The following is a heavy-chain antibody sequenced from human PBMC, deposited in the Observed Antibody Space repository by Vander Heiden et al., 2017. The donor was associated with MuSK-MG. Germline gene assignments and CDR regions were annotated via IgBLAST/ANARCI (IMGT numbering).Heavy chain of an antibody. CDR2: IIPIFGTA. Sequence: QVQLVQSGAEVKKPGSSVMVSCKASGGTFSSYALSWVRQAPGQGLEWRGGIIPIFGTANYAQKFQGRVTITADESTSTAYMELSSLRSEDTAVYYCASDGGYSRVAGYYWGQGTLVTVSS. CDR3: ASDGGYSRVAGYY. D-gene: IGHD6-13*01. V-gene: IGHV1-69*01. CDR1: GGTFSSYA. J-gene: IGHJ4*02.